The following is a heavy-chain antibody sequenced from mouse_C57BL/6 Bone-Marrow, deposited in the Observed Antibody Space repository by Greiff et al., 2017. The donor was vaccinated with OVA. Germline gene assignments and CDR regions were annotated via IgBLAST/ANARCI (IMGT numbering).Heavy chain of an antibody. J-gene: IGHJ4*01. D-gene: IGHD2-3*01. Sequence: VQLQQSGAELVRPGASVTLSCKASGYTFTDYEMHWVKQTPVHGLEWIGAIDPETGGTAYNQKFKGKAILTADKSSSTAYMELRSLTSEDSAVYYCTPIYDGYPYAMDYWGQGTSVTVSS. CDR3: TPIYDGYPYAMDY. CDR2: IDPETGGT. CDR1: GYTFTDYE. V-gene: IGHV1-15*01.